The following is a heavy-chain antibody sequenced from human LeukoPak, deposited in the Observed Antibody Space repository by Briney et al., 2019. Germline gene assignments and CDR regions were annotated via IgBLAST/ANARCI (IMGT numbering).Heavy chain of an antibody. CDR3: ARELAQLLS. V-gene: IGHV4-61*02. CDR2: IYTSGST. J-gene: IGHJ5*02. D-gene: IGHD3-10*01. Sequence: PSQTLSLTCTVSGGSISSGSYYWRWIRQPAGKGLEWIGRIYTSGSTNYNPSLKSRVTISVDTSKNQFSLKLSSATAADTAVYYCARELAQLLSWGQGTLVTVSS. CDR1: GGSISSGSYY.